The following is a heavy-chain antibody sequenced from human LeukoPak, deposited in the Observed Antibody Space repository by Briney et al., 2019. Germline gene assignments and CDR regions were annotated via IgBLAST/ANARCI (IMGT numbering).Heavy chain of an antibody. J-gene: IGHJ4*02. D-gene: IGHD6-19*01. CDR3: ARDNMFVVAGTRAYFDY. CDR2: ISAYNGNT. Sequence: ASVKVSCKASGYTFTSYGISWVRQAPGQGLEWMGWISAYNGNTNYAQKLQGRVTMTTDTSTSTAYMELRSLRSDDTAVYYCARDNMFVVAGTRAYFDYWGQGTLVTVPS. V-gene: IGHV1-18*01. CDR1: GYTFTSYG.